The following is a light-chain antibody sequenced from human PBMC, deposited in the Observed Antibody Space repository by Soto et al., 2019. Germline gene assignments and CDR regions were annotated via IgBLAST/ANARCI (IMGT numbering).Light chain of an antibody. CDR2: SNN. CDR1: SSNIGSNT. V-gene: IGLV1-44*01. CDR3: AAWDDSLNGRV. J-gene: IGLJ3*02. Sequence: QSVATQPPSASGTPGQRVTISCSGSSSNIGSNTINWYQQLPGTAPKLLIYSNNQRPSGVPDRFSGSKSGTSASLAISGLQSEDEADYYCAAWDDSLNGRVFGGGTKLTVL.